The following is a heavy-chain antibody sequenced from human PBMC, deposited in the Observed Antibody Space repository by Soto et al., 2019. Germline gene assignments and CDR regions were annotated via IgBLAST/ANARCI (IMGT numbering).Heavy chain of an antibody. J-gene: IGHJ4*01. V-gene: IGHV4-59*01. Sequence: PSETLSLTCNVSGGTITGYYWSWIRQSPGKGLEWIAYIFYGGSINYNPSLKSRVTILGDTSKNQFSLQLSSVTAADTAIYYCAGSGHTHGLVFDYWGHGTLVTVYS. CDR3: AGSGHTHGLVFDY. CDR1: GGTITGYY. CDR2: IFYGGSI. D-gene: IGHD3-16*01.